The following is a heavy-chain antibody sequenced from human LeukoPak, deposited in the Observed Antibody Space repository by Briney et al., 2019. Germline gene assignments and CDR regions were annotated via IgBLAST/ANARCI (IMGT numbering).Heavy chain of an antibody. V-gene: IGHV5-10-1*01. CDR3: ARHGRVVVVANHGMDV. CDR1: GSSFTSYW. J-gene: IGHJ6*04. Sequence: GESLRISCQGSGSSFTSYWISWVRQLPGKCLEWMGRIDPSDSYTNYSPSFQGHVTISADKSISTAYLQWSSLKASDTAMYYCARHGRVVVVANHGMDVWGKGTTVTVSS. CDR2: IDPSDSYT. D-gene: IGHD2-15*01.